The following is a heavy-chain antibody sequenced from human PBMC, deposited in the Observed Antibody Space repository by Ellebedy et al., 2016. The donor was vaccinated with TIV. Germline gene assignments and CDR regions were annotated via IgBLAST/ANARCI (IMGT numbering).Heavy chain of an antibody. D-gene: IGHD5-12*01. CDR1: GYTFTGYY. Sequence: ASVKVSCKASGYTFTGYYMHWVRQAPGQGLEWMGWINPNSGGTNYAQKFQGRVTMTRDTSISTAYMELSRLRSDDTAVYYCARAPGGYDYGYYYYYGMDVWGQGTTVTVSS. V-gene: IGHV1-2*02. J-gene: IGHJ6*02. CDR2: INPNSGGT. CDR3: ARAPGGYDYGYYYYYGMDV.